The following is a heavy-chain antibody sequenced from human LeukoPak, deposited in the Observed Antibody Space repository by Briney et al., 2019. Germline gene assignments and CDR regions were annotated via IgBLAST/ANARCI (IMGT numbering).Heavy chain of an antibody. V-gene: IGHV4-39*01. D-gene: IGHD2-15*01. J-gene: IGHJ1*01. Sequence: PSETLSLTCTVSGGSISSSSYYWGWIRQPPGKGLEWIGSIYYSGSTYYNPSLKSRVTISVDTSKNQFSLKLSSVTAADTAVYYCARGRVCSGGSCYSRYFQHWGQGTLVTVSS. CDR3: ARGRVCSGGSCYSRYFQH. CDR2: IYYSGST. CDR1: GGSISSSSYY.